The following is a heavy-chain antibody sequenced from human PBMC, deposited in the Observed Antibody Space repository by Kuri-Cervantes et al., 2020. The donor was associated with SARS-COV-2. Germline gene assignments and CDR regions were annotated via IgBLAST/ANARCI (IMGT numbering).Heavy chain of an antibody. D-gene: IGHD5-24*01. CDR3: IKGGANAYMTFFEY. Sequence: ETLSLTCAAFGFTFSSYAMSWVRQAPGKGLEWVANIKQDGSEKYYVDSVKGRFTISGDNAKNSLYLQMNNLRGEDMALYYCIKGGANAYMTFFEYWGQGTPVTVSS. V-gene: IGHV3-7*03. CDR1: GFTFSSYA. J-gene: IGHJ4*02. CDR2: IKQDGSEK.